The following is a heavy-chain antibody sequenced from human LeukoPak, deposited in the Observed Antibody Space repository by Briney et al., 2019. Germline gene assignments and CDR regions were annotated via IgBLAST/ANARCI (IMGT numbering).Heavy chain of an antibody. CDR2: IYTSGGT. D-gene: IGHD1-26*01. CDR3: ARLANSGSYRYVDY. Sequence: SETLSLTCTVSGGSISSYYWSWIRQPAGKGLEWIGRIYTSGGTNYNPSLKSRVTMSVDTSKNQFSLKLSSVTAADTAVYYCARLANSGSYRYVDYWGQGTLVTVSS. J-gene: IGHJ4*02. CDR1: GGSISSYY. V-gene: IGHV4-4*07.